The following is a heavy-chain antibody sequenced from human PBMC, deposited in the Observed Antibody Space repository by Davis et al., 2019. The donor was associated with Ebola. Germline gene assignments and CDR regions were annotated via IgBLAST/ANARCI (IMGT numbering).Heavy chain of an antibody. CDR3: ARERVALGGMDV. CDR2: INRDGSTT. CDR1: GFTFNIYW. J-gene: IGHJ6*04. D-gene: IGHD2-15*01. V-gene: IGHV3-74*01. Sequence: HTGGSLRLSCEASGFTFNIYWLHWVRQAPGRGLVWVSRINRDGSTTKYADSVKGRFTISRDNSKNTLYLQMNSLRAEDTAVYYCARERVALGGMDVWGKGTTVTVSS.